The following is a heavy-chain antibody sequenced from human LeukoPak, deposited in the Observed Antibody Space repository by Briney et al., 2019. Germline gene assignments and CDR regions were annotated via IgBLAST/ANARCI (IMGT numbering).Heavy chain of an antibody. J-gene: IGHJ4*02. D-gene: IGHD1-26*01. V-gene: IGHV1-3*01. CDR1: GYTFTSYA. CDR2: INAGNGNT. Sequence: LEASVKVSCKASGYTFTSYAMHWVRQAPGQRLEWMGWINAGNGNTKYSQKFQGRVTITRDTSASTAYMELSSLRSEDTAVYYCARDSHSGSYSGGHFDYWGQGTLVTVSS. CDR3: ARDSHSGSYSGGHFDY.